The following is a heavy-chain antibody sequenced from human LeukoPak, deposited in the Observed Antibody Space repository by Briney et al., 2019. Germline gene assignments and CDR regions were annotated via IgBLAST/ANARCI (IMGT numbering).Heavy chain of an antibody. CDR2: ISGSGGST. CDR3: AGEARRSLSHNDY. Sequence: GGSLRLSCEVSGFTFSSYHMNWVRQAPGKGLEWVSAISGSGGSTYYADSVKGRFTISRDNSKNTLYLQMNSLRAEDTAVYYCAGEARRSLSHNDYWGQGTLVTVSS. J-gene: IGHJ4*02. V-gene: IGHV3-23*01. CDR1: GFTFSSYH. D-gene: IGHD6-6*01.